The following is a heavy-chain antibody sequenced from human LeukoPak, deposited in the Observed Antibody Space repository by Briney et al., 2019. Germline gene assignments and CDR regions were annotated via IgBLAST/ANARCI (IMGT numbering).Heavy chain of an antibody. CDR3: ARVRGSSGWYFDL. J-gene: IGHJ2*01. CDR2: INPNSGGT. CDR1: GYTFTGYY. D-gene: IGHD3-10*01. V-gene: IGHV1-2*02. Sequence: ASVKVSCKASGYTFTGYYMHCVRQAPGQGLEWMGWINPNSGGTNYAQKFQGRVTMTRDTSISTAYMELSRLRSDDTAVYYCARVRGSSGWYFDLWGRGTLVTVSS.